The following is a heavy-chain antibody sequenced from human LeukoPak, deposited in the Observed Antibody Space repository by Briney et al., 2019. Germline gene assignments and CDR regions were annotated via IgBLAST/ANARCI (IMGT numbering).Heavy chain of an antibody. CDR3: ARSRFLEWLLFGDYYYYGMDV. J-gene: IGHJ6*02. Sequence: GGSLRLSCAASGFTFSDHYMDWVRQAPGKGLEWVGRTRNKANSYTTEYAASVKGRFTISRDDSKNSLYLQMNSLKTEDTAVYYCARSRFLEWLLFGDYYYYGMDVWDQGTTVTVSS. D-gene: IGHD3-3*01. CDR1: GFTFSDHY. CDR2: TRNKANSYTT. V-gene: IGHV3-72*01.